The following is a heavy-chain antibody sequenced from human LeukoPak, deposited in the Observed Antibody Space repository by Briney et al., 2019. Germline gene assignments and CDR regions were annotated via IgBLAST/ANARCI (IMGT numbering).Heavy chain of an antibody. CDR2: VYYSGRA. J-gene: IGHJ4*02. Sequence: PSETLSLTCTVSGGSVSTINSYWGWIRQPPGKGLDWIGNVYYSGRANYSPSLRSRVTMSVDTSKNRFSLKMTSVTAADTAVYFCARLRKGRYFDYFFEKWGQGTLVTVSS. CDR3: ARLRKGRYFDYFFEK. D-gene: IGHD3-9*01. V-gene: IGHV4-39*02. CDR1: GGSVSTINSY.